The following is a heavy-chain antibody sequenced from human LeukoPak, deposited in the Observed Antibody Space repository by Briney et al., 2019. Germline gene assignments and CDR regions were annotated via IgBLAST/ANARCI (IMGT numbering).Heavy chain of an antibody. Sequence: GGSLRLSCAASGFSIKSYSMTWVRQAPGKGLEWVATISSSGGYIYYADSVKGRFTISRDNAKNSLYLQMNSLRAEDTAVYYCARGREMATGGDAFDIWGQGTMVTVSS. CDR1: GFSIKSYS. D-gene: IGHD5-24*01. CDR2: ISSSGGYI. V-gene: IGHV3-21*01. CDR3: ARGREMATGGDAFDI. J-gene: IGHJ3*02.